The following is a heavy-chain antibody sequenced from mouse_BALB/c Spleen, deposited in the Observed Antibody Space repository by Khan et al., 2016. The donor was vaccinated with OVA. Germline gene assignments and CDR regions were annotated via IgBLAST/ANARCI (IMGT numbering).Heavy chain of an antibody. CDR2: ISSGSSTI. Sequence: EVELVESGGGLVQPGGSRKLSCAASGFTFSSFGMHWVRQAPEKGLEWVAYISSGSSTIYYADKVKGRFTISRDNPKNTLTMQMTILRSEDTAMYSRATYGLWDWGAGTTVTVTS. CDR1: GFTFSSFG. V-gene: IGHV5-17*02. D-gene: IGHD1-1*01. J-gene: IGHJ1*01. CDR3: ATYGLWD.